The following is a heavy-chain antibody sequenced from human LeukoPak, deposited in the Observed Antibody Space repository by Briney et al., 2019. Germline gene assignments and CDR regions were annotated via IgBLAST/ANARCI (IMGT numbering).Heavy chain of an antibody. CDR2: IIPIFGTA. CDR3: ARDRYCSSTSCYYYFDY. J-gene: IGHJ4*02. V-gene: IGHV1-69*13. Sequence: ASVKVSCKASGGTFSSYAISWVRQAPGQGLEWMGGIIPIFGTANYAQKFQGRVTITADESTSTAYMELSSLRSEDTAVYYCARDRYCSSTSCYYYFDYWGQGTLVTASS. D-gene: IGHD2-2*01. CDR1: GGTFSSYA.